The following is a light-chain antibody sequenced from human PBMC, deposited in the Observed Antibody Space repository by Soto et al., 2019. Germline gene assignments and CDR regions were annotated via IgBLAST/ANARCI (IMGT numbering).Light chain of an antibody. V-gene: IGLV1-51*01. CDR3: GTWDESLGAGV. J-gene: IGLJ2*01. CDR2: DDS. Sequence: QSVLTQPASLSAPPGEKVTISCSGRGSNIGRNYVSWYRQFPGTAPQLLIYDDSKRHSGVPDRLSGSRYGTSASLAIAGLQPGDEAVYYCGTWDESLGAGVFGGGTKL. CDR1: GSNIGRNY.